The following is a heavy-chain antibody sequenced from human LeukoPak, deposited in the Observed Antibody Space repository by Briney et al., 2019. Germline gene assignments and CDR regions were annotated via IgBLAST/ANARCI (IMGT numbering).Heavy chain of an antibody. CDR2: TSSDLNVK. Sequence: GGSLRLSCAASGFTFRNYVIHWVRQAPGKGLEWVAVTSSDLNVKLYADSVKGRFTISRANSRSTLYLQMNSLRPEDTAIYYCAREGYYGSGSPPSLYFDYWGQGTLVTVSS. J-gene: IGHJ4*02. CDR3: AREGYYGSGSPPSLYFDY. V-gene: IGHV3-30-3*01. CDR1: GFTFRNYV. D-gene: IGHD3-10*01.